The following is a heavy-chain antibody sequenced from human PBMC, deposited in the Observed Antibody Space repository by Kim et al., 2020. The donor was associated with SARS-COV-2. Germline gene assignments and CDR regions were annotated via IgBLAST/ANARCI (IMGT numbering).Heavy chain of an antibody. Sequence: GGSLRLSCVASGFTFGSYNMNWVRQTPDKGLEWVSLICSVPGLIYYTDSVKGRFTISRDNSRNSLFLQMDNLRVEDTGVYYCAKDSLHSVSSSFYFCRQG. D-gene: IGHD3-10*01. CDR1: GFTFGSYN. J-gene: IGHJ4*02. CDR2: ICSVPGLI. CDR3: AKDSLHSVSSSFYF. V-gene: IGHV3-48*04.